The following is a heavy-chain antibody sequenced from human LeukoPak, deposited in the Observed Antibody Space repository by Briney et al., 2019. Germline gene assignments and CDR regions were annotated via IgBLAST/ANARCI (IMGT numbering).Heavy chain of an antibody. CDR2: ISSSGSTI. V-gene: IGHV3-48*03. J-gene: IGHJ4*02. Sequence: GGSLRLSCAASGFTFSSYEMNWVRQAPGKGLEWVSYISSSGSTIYYADSVKGRFTISRDNAKNSLYLQMNSLRAEDTAVYYCARLKGRNSSGPEVYWGQGTQVTVSS. CDR1: GFTFSSYE. D-gene: IGHD3-22*01. CDR3: ARLKGRNSSGPEVY.